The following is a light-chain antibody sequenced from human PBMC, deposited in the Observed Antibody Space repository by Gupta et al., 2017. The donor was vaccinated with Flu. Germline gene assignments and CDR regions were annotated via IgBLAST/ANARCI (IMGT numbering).Light chain of an antibody. V-gene: IGKV2-30*01. J-gene: IGKJ1*01. CDR2: LVT. CDR3: MQGAHWPWA. CDR1: QGLVYSDGNTY. Sequence: GQSASISCRSSQGLVYSDGNTYLHWFQQRPGQSPRRLIYLVTKRDSGVPDRFSGSGSGTDFTLTISRVEAEDVGVYFCMQGAHWPWAFGQGTKLEIK.